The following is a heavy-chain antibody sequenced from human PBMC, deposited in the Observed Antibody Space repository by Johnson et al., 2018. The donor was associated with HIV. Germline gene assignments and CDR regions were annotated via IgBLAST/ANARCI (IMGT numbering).Heavy chain of an antibody. V-gene: IGHV3-30*03. CDR1: GFTFSNYD. D-gene: IGHD4-23*01. Sequence: QMQLVESGGGVVQPGRSLRLSCAASGFTFSNYDIHWVRQPPGKGLEWVAVISYDGSNKYYADSVKGRFTISRDNAKNSLYLQMNSLRAGDTAVYYCARGPSVVTLHAFDLWGQGTLVTVSS. CDR2: ISYDGSNK. J-gene: IGHJ3*01. CDR3: ARGPSVVTLHAFDL.